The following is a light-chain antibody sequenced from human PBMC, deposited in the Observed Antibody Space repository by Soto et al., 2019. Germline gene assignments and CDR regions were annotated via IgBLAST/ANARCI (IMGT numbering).Light chain of an antibody. Sequence: QSVLTQPASVSGSPGQSITISCTGTARDIGGYQFVSRYQQHPDKAPKLIIVDVTKRPSGISSRFSASKSGTTASLTISGLLPEDEAQYYCASYSSSETPVVFGGGTQLTVL. J-gene: IGLJ2*01. V-gene: IGLV2-14*03. CDR1: ARDIGGYQF. CDR3: ASYSSSETPVV. CDR2: DVT.